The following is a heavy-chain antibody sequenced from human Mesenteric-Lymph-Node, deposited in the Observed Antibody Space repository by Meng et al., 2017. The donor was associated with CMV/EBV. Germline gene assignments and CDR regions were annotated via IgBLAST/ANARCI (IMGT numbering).Heavy chain of an antibody. D-gene: IGHD4-23*01. Sequence: YAVQWVRQVPGQRHEWRGGINGAYGNTRTLQKRQAQVTFITDTCANMDSMELSSLTLEDTAVDYCAREACGGHSHFDVWGQGGLVTVSS. V-gene: IGHV1-3*01. CDR2: INGAYGNT. CDR3: AREACGGHSHFDV. J-gene: IGHJ4*02. CDR1: YA.